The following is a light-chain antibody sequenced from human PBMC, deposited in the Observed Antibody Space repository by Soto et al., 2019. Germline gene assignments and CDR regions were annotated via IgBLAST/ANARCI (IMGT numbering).Light chain of an antibody. CDR2: DAS. CDR3: QHYDHLPIT. CDR1: QSVSSN. V-gene: IGKV3-15*01. J-gene: IGKJ5*01. Sequence: EIVMTQSPATLSVSPGERATLSCRASQSVSSNLAWYQQKPGQAPRLLIYDASSLESGVPSRFSGSGSGTDFTLTISSLQPEDVATYYCQHYDHLPITFGQGTRLEI.